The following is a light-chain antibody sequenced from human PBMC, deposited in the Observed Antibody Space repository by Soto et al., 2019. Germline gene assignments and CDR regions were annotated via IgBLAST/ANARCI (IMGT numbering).Light chain of an antibody. CDR3: QQYNSYSYT. V-gene: IGKV1-5*03. J-gene: IGKJ2*01. CDR1: QSISSG. Sequence: DIQMTQSPSTLSASVGDRVTITCRASQSISSGLAWYQQKPGKAPKLLIYKASSLESGVPSRFSGSGSGTEFTLTIRSLQPDDFATYYCQQYNSYSYTFGQGTKLEIK. CDR2: KAS.